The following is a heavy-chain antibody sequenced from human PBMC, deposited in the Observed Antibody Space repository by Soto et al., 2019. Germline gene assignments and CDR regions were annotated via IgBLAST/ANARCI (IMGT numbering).Heavy chain of an antibody. D-gene: IGHD2-2*01. CDR2: MNPNSGNT. Sequence: QVQLVQSGAEVKKPGASVKVSCKASGYTFTSYDINWVRQATGQGLEWMGWMNPNSGNTGYAQKLQGRLTMTRNTSISTAYMELSSLRSEDTAVYYCAYRPSVPAAPFDPWGQGTLVTVSS. CDR3: AYRPSVPAAPFDP. V-gene: IGHV1-8*01. J-gene: IGHJ5*02. CDR1: GYTFTSYD.